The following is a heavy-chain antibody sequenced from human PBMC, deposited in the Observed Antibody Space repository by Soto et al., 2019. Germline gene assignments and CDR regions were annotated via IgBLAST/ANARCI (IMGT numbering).Heavy chain of an antibody. J-gene: IGHJ4*02. CDR3: ARAPGPGYDSSCYYQY. CDR2: IIPIFGTA. Sequence: QVQLVQSGAEVKKPGSSVKVSCKASGGTFSSYAISWVRQAPGQGLEWMGGIIPIFGTANYAQKFQGRVTITAAESTSTAYMELSSLRSEATAVYYCARAPGPGYDSSCYYQYWGQGTLVTVSS. V-gene: IGHV1-69*01. CDR1: GGTFSSYA. D-gene: IGHD3-22*01.